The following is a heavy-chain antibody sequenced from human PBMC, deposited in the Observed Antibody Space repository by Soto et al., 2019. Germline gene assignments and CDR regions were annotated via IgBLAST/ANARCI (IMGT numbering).Heavy chain of an antibody. CDR2: ISYGGSIK. J-gene: IGHJ4*02. Sequence: LRLSCAASGFTFSTYAMHWVRQAPGKGLEWVAIISYGGSIKYYADSVKGRFTISRDISRNTLYLQMNSLRVEDTAVYYCARDTAERYYDSSGYTLDYWGQGTLVTVSS. CDR1: GFTFSTYA. D-gene: IGHD3-22*01. CDR3: ARDTAERYYDSSGYTLDY. V-gene: IGHV3-30-3*01.